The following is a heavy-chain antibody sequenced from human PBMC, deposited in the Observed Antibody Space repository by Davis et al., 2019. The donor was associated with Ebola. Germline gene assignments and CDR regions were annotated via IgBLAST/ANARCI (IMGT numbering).Heavy chain of an antibody. CDR1: GFTFSSYW. D-gene: IGHD6-13*01. CDR2: IKQDGSEK. J-gene: IGHJ4*02. Sequence: PGGSLRLSCAASGFTFSSYWMSWVRQAPGKGLEWVANIKQDGSEKYYVDSVKGRFTISRDNAKNSLYLQMNSLRAEDTALYYCAKDGSSWYGGFDYWGQGTLVTVSS. CDR3: AKDGSSWYGGFDY. V-gene: IGHV3-7*03.